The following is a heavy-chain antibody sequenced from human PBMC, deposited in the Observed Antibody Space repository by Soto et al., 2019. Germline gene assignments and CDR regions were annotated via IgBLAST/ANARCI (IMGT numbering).Heavy chain of an antibody. CDR3: AASCVACGGFNYYGMDV. CDR1: GGSISSGGYY. D-gene: IGHD2-21*01. J-gene: IGHJ6*02. CDR2: IYYSGTT. V-gene: IGHV4-31*03. Sequence: QVQLQESGPGLVKPSQTLSLTCTVSGGSISSGGYYWYWIRQHPGTGLEWIGYIYYSGTTYYNPSLKSRVTISVDTSKNQFSLKRSSVTAADTAVYYCAASCVACGGFNYYGMDVWGQGTTVTVSS.